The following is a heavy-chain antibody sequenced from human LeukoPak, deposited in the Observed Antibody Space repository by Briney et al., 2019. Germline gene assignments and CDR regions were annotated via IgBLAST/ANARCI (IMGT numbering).Heavy chain of an antibody. CDR2: ISGSGGST. J-gene: IGHJ4*02. CDR1: GFTFSCYG. Sequence: GGSLRLSCAASGFTFSCYGMSWVRQAPGKGLEWVSAISGSGGSTYYADSVKGRFTISRDNSKNTLYLQMNSLRAEDTAVYYCAKDDAWLQYNDWGQGTLVTVSS. D-gene: IGHD5-24*01. V-gene: IGHV3-23*01. CDR3: AKDDAWLQYND.